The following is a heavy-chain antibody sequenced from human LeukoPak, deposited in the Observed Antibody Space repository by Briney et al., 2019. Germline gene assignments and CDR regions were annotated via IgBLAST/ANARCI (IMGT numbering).Heavy chain of an antibody. V-gene: IGHV3-23*01. J-gene: IGHJ6*02. CDR2: ISGSGGST. D-gene: IGHD2-15*01. Sequence: GGSLRLSCAASGFTFSSYAMSWVRQAPGKGLEWVSAISGSGGSTYYADSVKGRFTISRDNSKNTLYLQMNSLRAEDTAVYYCAKDQLVVVVAAATYYGMDVWGQGTTVTVSS. CDR3: AKDQLVVVVAAATYYGMDV. CDR1: GFTFSSYA.